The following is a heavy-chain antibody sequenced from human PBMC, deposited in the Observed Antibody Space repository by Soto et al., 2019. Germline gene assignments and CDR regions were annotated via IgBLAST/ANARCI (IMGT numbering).Heavy chain of an antibody. CDR3: TYGLGSPYYFDY. Sequence: TLSLTCSVAGGSISSSGYYWSLVRHPPGKGLEWIGYIYYGVSTYYNPSLRSRVTISADASNNQFSLKLSSVTAADTAVYYCTYGLGSPYYFDYWGQGTLVTGSS. J-gene: IGHJ4*02. V-gene: IGHV4-31*03. CDR2: IYYGVST. CDR1: GGSISSSGYY. D-gene: IGHD3-10*01.